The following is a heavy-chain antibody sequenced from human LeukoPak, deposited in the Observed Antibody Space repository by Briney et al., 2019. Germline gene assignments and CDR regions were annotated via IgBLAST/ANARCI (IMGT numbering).Heavy chain of an antibody. J-gene: IGHJ5*02. CDR1: GFTFSSYS. V-gene: IGHV3-21*01. CDR3: ARDRLISPLYRLPTKTANWFDP. D-gene: IGHD2-2*01. CDR2: ISSSSSYI. Sequence: GGSLRLSCAASGFTFSSYSMNWVRQAPGKGLEWVSSISSSSSYIYYADSVKGRFTISRDNAKNSLYLQMNSLRAEDTAVYYCARDRLISPLYRLPTKTANWFDPWGQGTLVTVSS.